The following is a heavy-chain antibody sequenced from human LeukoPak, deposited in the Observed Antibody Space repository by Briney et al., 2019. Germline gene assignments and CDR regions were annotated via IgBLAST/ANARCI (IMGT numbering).Heavy chain of an antibody. CDR1: GGSISSGDYY. J-gene: IGHJ6*02. Sequence: SETLSLTCTVSGGSISSGDYYWSWIRQPPGKGLEWIGYIYYSGSTYYNPSLKGRVTISVDTSKNQFSLKLSSVTAADTAVYYCAREAETTVSSYYYYYYGMDVWGQGTTVTVSS. D-gene: IGHD4-17*01. CDR3: AREAETTVSSYYYYYYGMDV. CDR2: IYYSGST. V-gene: IGHV4-30-4*01.